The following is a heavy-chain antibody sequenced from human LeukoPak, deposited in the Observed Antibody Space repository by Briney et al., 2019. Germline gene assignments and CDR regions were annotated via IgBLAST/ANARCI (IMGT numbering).Heavy chain of an antibody. D-gene: IGHD3-22*01. CDR1: GGSIRSGAYS. J-gene: IGHJ4*02. CDR3: ARGEHYYDSSGYYYGGGFFDY. Sequence: TLSLTCTVSGGSIRSGAYSWSWIRQPPGKGLEWIGYIYYSGSTYYNPSLKTRVSISLDTSKNQISLKLSSVTAADTAVYYCARGEHYYDSSGYYYGGGFFDYWGQGTLVTVSS. V-gene: IGHV4-30-4*07. CDR2: IYYSGST.